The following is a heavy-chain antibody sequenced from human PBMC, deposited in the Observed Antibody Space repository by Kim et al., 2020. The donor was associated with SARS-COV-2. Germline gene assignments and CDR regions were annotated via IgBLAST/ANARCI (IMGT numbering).Heavy chain of an antibody. CDR1: GLTLEVYW. Sequence: GGSLRLSCAASGLTLEVYWMAWVRQAPGKGPEWVAYIVNDGNEIYYGDSVKGRFTISRDNAKNSLYLQMNSLRVEDTAVYYCARDWGDGWGKGTLVTVSS. D-gene: IGHD3-16*01. V-gene: IGHV3-7*01. J-gene: IGHJ4*02. CDR2: IVNDGNEI. CDR3: ARDWGDG.